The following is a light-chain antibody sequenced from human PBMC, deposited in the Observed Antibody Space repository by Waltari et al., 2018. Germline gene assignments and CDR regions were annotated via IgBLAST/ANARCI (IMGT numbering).Light chain of an antibody. CDR3: QHYNEWPQYT. CDR2: GAS. J-gene: IGKJ2*01. Sequence: EIVLTQSPATLSVSPGGTATLSCRASQSVGDNLAWYHQKHGQAPRLLIYGASSRATDIPDRFSGSGSGTEFTLIISTLRSEDFAVYFCQHYNEWPQYTFAQGTKVEIK. CDR1: QSVGDN. V-gene: IGKV3-15*01.